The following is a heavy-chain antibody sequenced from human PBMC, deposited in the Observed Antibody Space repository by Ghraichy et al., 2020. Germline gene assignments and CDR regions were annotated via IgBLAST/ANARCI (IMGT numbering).Heavy chain of an antibody. CDR1: GDSVSSNSAA. D-gene: IGHD3-22*01. V-gene: IGHV6-1*01. Sequence: SQTLSLTCAISGDSVSSNSAAWNWIRQSPSRGLEWLGRTYYRSKWYADYAPSVKSRITINPDTSKNKFSLQLNSVTPEDTAVYYCASNRYDSSGYFEGFDNWGQGTLVTVSS. J-gene: IGHJ4*02. CDR3: ASNRYDSSGYFEGFDN. CDR2: TYYRSKWYA.